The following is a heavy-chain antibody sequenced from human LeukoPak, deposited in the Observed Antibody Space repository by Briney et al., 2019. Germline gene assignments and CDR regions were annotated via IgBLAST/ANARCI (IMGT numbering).Heavy chain of an antibody. CDR1: GFTFSNYA. V-gene: IGHV3-30-3*01. CDR2: ISHDESRQ. J-gene: IGHJ4*02. CDR3: ARVVDGGSSWYSPMEY. D-gene: IGHD6-13*01. Sequence: GGSLRLSCAASGFTFSNYAMDWVRQAPCKGLEWLAVISHDESRQDYADPVKGRFTISRDNSQNTLFLQMNSLRIEDTAVYYCARVVDGGSSWYSPMEYWGQGTRVTVSS.